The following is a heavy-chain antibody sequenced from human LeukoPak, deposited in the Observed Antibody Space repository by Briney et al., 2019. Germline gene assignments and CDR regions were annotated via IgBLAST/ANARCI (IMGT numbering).Heavy chain of an antibody. CDR1: GGSISSYY. CDR2: IYTSGST. CDR3: ARGITMVRGLSYYFDY. V-gene: IGHV4-4*07. J-gene: IGHJ4*02. D-gene: IGHD3-10*01. Sequence: PSETLSLTCTVSGGSISSYYWSWIRQPAGKGLEWIGRIYTSGSTNYNPSLKSRVTMSVDTSKNQFSLKLSSVTAADTAVYYCARGITMVRGLSYYFDYWGQGTLVTVSS.